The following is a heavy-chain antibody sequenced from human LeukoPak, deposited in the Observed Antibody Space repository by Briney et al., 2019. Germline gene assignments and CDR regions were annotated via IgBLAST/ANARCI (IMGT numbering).Heavy chain of an antibody. J-gene: IGHJ6*02. Sequence: PGGSLRLSCAASGFTFSSYAMHWVRQAPGKGLEWVAVISYDGSNKYYADSVKGRFTISRDNSKNTPYLQMNSLRAEDTAVYYCARLAAAGPIYYYYGMDVWGQGTTVTVSS. CDR2: ISYDGSNK. D-gene: IGHD6-13*01. CDR1: GFTFSSYA. V-gene: IGHV3-30-3*01. CDR3: ARLAAAGPIYYYYGMDV.